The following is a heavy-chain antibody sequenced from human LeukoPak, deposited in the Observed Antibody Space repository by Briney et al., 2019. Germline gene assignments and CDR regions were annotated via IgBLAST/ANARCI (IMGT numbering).Heavy chain of an antibody. Sequence: GSLRLSCAASGITVSRYDMSWVRQPPGKGLEWIGSIYYSGSTYYNPSLKSRVTISVDTSKNQFSLKLSSVTAADTAVYYCARHMGITMVRGVFDYWGQGTLVTVSS. D-gene: IGHD3-10*01. V-gene: IGHV4-39*01. J-gene: IGHJ4*02. CDR1: GITVSRYD. CDR2: IYYSGST. CDR3: ARHMGITMVRGVFDY.